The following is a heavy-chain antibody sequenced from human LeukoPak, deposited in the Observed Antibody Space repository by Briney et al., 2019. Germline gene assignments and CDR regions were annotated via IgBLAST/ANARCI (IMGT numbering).Heavy chain of an antibody. Sequence: PSETLSLTCAVCGGSFSGYYWGWIRQPPGKGLEWIASNLYSVKSYYNPSFNSRVTISVDTSNNRLSLRLTSVNAADTAVYYCARLRDARWLLVYWGQGTLVTVSS. D-gene: IGHD4-23*01. CDR2: NLYSVKS. CDR1: GGSFSGYY. V-gene: IGHV4-34*12. CDR3: ARLRDARWLLVY. J-gene: IGHJ4*02.